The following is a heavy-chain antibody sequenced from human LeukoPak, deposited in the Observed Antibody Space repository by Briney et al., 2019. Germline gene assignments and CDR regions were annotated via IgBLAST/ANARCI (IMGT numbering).Heavy chain of an antibody. J-gene: IGHJ4*02. Sequence: PSETLSLTCTVSGVSISSYYWSWIRQPPGKGLEWIGYIYYSGSTNYNPSLKSRVTISVDTSKNQFSLKLSSVTAADTAVYYCAREVVAFDYWGQGTLDTVSS. V-gene: IGHV4-59*01. CDR1: GVSISSYY. CDR3: AREVVAFDY. CDR2: IYYSGST. D-gene: IGHD3-22*01.